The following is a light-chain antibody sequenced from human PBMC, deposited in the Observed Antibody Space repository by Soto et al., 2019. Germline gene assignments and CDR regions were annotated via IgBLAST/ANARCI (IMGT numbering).Light chain of an antibody. CDR1: QTITT. J-gene: IGKJ1*01. Sequence: IVLTQSPGTLSLSPWERATLSCRASQTITTLAWYQRKPGQAPRLLIYRVSSRATGVPDRFSGSGSGTDYTLTISRLEPEDFAVYYCQQCANWPPKWTFGQGTKVDI. CDR2: RVS. V-gene: IGKV3-20*01. CDR3: QQCANWPPKWT.